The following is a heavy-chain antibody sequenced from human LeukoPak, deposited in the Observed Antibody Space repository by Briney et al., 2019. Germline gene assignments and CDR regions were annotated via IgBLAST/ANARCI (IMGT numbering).Heavy chain of an antibody. CDR3: AASSGWYWDYYYMDV. Sequence: GGSLRLSCAASGFTFSTYAVSWVRQAPGKGLEWVSYISSSSSTIYYADSVKGRFTISRDNAKNSLYLQMNSLRAEDTAVYYCAASSGWYWDYYYMDVWGKGTTVTVSS. J-gene: IGHJ6*03. V-gene: IGHV3-48*01. CDR2: ISSSSSTI. D-gene: IGHD6-19*01. CDR1: GFTFSTYA.